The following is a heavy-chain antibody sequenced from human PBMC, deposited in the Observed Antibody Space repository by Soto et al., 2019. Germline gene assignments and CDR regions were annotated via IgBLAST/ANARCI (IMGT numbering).Heavy chain of an antibody. Sequence: EVQLLESGEDLIQPGGSLRLPSAASGFTFSSNSFTWVRQAPGKGLEYVSGISIGGDKTWHADSVKGRFTVSRDNSKNTVYLQMNSLRVDDTAVYYCAKWDGYGDHWGQGTLVTVSS. V-gene: IGHV3-23*01. D-gene: IGHD5-12*01. CDR2: ISIGGDKT. J-gene: IGHJ5*02. CDR3: AKWDGYGDH. CDR1: GFTFSSNS.